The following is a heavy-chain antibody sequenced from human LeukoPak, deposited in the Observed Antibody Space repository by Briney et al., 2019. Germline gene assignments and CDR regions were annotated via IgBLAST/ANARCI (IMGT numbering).Heavy chain of an antibody. Sequence: GGSLRLSCTASGFSFTNYAMRWVRQAPGKGLEWLSVIRVGESNPYYGDYVKGRFTISRDKSKNMLYLQMNSLIPEDTAVYYCAKDRSWQYDSSGSWGLDYWGQGTLVTVSS. D-gene: IGHD3-22*01. CDR1: GFSFTNYA. J-gene: IGHJ4*02. V-gene: IGHV3-30*02. CDR2: IRVGESNP. CDR3: AKDRSWQYDSSGSWGLDY.